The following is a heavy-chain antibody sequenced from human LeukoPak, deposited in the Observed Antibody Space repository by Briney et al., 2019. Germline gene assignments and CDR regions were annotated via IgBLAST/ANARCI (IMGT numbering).Heavy chain of an antibody. D-gene: IGHD2-8*02. V-gene: IGHV3-30-3*01. CDR3: ARDGVALVVGAFDI. CDR1: GFAFSNYA. CDR2: ISYDGSHE. Sequence: PGGSLRLSCAASGFAFSNYAIHWVRQAPGKGLEWVAVISYDGSHEYFAASVRGRFTISRDNSRSTRYLQMSSRRPDDTAVYYCARDGVALVVGAFDIWGQGTVVTVSS. J-gene: IGHJ3*02.